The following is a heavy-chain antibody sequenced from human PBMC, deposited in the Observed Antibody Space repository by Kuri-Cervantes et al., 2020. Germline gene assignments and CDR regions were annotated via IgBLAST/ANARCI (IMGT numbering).Heavy chain of an antibody. V-gene: IGHV3-21*04. CDR1: GFAFDDYA. J-gene: IGHJ4*02. Sequence: GGSLRLSCAASGFAFDDYAMHWVRQAPGEGLEWVSSISSSSSYIYYADSVKGRFTISRDNAKNSLYLQMNSLRAEDTAVYYCARVGVRGSYNQIGYYFDYWGQRTLVTVSS. CDR2: ISSSSSYI. CDR3: ARVGVRGSYNQIGYYFDY. D-gene: IGHD1-26*01.